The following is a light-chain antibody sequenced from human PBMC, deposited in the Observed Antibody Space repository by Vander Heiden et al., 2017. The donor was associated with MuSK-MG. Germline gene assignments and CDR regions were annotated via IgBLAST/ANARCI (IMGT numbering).Light chain of an antibody. CDR2: AAS. Sequence: DIQMTQSPSSLSASVGDRVTITCRASQSISSYLNWYQQKPGKAPKLLIYAASSLLSGVPSRFSGSGSGTDFTLRMMSLQPEDFATYYCQQCYGTRWTFGQWAKVEIK. J-gene: IGKJ1*01. CDR1: QSISSY. V-gene: IGKV1-39*01. CDR3: QQCYGTRWT.